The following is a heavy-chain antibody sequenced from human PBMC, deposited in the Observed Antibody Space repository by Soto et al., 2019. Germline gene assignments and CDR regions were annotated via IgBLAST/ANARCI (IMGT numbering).Heavy chain of an antibody. V-gene: IGHV1-2*04. J-gene: IGHJ5*02. Sequence: ASVKVSCKASGYTFTGYYMHWVRQAPGQGLEWMGWINPNSGGTNYAQKFQGWVTMTRDTSISTAYMELSRLRSDDTAVYYCARSPSTEIFGVATDYNWFDPWGQGTLVTVSS. CDR3: ARSPSTEIFGVATDYNWFDP. D-gene: IGHD3-3*01. CDR1: GYTFTGYY. CDR2: INPNSGGT.